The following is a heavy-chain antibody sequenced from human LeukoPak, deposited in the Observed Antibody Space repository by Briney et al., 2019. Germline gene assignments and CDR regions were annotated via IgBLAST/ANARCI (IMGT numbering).Heavy chain of an antibody. J-gene: IGHJ4*02. D-gene: IGHD2-2*02. CDR2: IIPIFGTA. CDR1: GGTFSSYA. Sequence: ASVMVSCKASGGTFSSYAISWVRQAPGQGLEWMGGIIPIFGTANYAQKFQGRVTITADESTSTAYMELSSLRSEDTAVYYCAKSGGHCGSTSCYSAGDYWGQGTLVTVSS. V-gene: IGHV1-69*13. CDR3: AKSGGHCGSTSCYSAGDY.